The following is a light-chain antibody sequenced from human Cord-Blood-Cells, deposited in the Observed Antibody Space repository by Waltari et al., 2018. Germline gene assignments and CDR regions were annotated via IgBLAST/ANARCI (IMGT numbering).Light chain of an antibody. J-gene: IGLJ1*01. CDR3: GSYTSSSTYA. CDR1: SRAVGGSNY. V-gene: IGLV2-14*01. CDR2: EVS. Sequence: QSALTPPASVSGSPGQSTTISCTGPSRAVGGSNYVSWYQQHPGKAPKLMIYEVSSRPSGVSKRVSGSKAGNTASRTIAGLEAEDEADDDCGSYTSSSTYAVGTATKVTVL.